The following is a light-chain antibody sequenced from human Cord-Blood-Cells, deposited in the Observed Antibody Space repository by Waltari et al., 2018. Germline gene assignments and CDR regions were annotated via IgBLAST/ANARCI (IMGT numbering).Light chain of an antibody. Sequence: DIQMSQSPSTLPASVGDRVNIPCRASQSISSWLAWYQQKPGKAPKLLIYGASSLESGVPSRFSGSGSGTEFTLTISRLQPDDFATYYCQQYNSYLYTFGQGTKLEIK. CDR2: GAS. V-gene: IGKV1-5*01. CDR3: QQYNSYLYT. CDR1: QSISSW. J-gene: IGKJ2*01.